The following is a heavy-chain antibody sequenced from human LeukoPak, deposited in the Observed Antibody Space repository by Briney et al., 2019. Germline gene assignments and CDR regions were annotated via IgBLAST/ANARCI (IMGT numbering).Heavy chain of an antibody. Sequence: GGSLRLSCTVSGITLSNYGMSWVRQAPGRGLEWVAGIRGSGGGTKYADSVKGRFTISRDNPKNTLYLQMNSLRAEDTAVYFCAKRGVVIRVILVGFHREANYFDSWGQGALVTASS. J-gene: IGHJ4*02. CDR2: IRGSGGGT. V-gene: IGHV3-23*01. CDR1: GITLSNYG. D-gene: IGHD3-22*01. CDR3: AKRGVVIRVILVGFHREANYFDS.